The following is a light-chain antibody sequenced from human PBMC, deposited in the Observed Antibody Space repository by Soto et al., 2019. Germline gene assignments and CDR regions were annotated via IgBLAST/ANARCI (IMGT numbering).Light chain of an antibody. CDR3: SSYTSTNTLI. Sequence: QSALTQPASVSGSPGQSITISCTGSSSDVGGYNYVSWFQQYPGKAPKVMIYEVTNRPSGVSNRFSGSKSGNTASLTISGLQAEDEADYYCSSYTSTNTLIFGGGTKLTVL. V-gene: IGLV2-14*01. CDR1: SSDVGGYNY. J-gene: IGLJ2*01. CDR2: EVT.